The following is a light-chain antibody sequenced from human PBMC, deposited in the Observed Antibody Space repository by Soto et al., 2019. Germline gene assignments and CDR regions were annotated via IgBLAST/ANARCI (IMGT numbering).Light chain of an antibody. Sequence: DIQMTQSPSTLSASVGDKVTITCRASQSVSIWLAWYQQKPGKAPKLLIYKASSLESGVPSRFSGSGSGTEFTLTISSLQPDDFATYFCQQYNTYRTFGQGTKVEIK. V-gene: IGKV1-5*03. CDR3: QQYNTYRT. CDR2: KAS. J-gene: IGKJ1*01. CDR1: QSVSIW.